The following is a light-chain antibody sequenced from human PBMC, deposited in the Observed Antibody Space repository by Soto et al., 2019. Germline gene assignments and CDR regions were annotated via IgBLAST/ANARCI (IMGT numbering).Light chain of an antibody. CDR1: QSVTSSC. V-gene: IGKV3-20*01. Sequence: EIVLTRSPATLSLSPGERATLSCTASQSVTSSCLAWYQRKPGQAPRLLIHTTPTRATDIPDRFSGSGSGTDFTLTISRLQPEDFAVYYCQQCGGSPLFSFGPGTRVDI. CDR3: QQCGGSPLFS. CDR2: TTP. J-gene: IGKJ3*01.